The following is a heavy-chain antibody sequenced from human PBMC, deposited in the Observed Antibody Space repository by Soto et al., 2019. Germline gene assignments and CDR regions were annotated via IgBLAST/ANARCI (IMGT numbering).Heavy chain of an antibody. CDR2: ARNKANSYTT. V-gene: IGHV3-72*01. J-gene: IGHJ4*02. CDR1: GFTFSDHY. CDR3: TRGGAGDSRADY. D-gene: IGHD7-27*01. Sequence: EVQLVESGGGLVQPGGSLRLSCAASGFTFSDHYMDWVRQAPGKGLEWVGRARNKANSYTTAYAASVKGRFTISRDESRNSLYLQMNSLKTEDTALYYCTRGGAGDSRADYWGQGTLVTVSS.